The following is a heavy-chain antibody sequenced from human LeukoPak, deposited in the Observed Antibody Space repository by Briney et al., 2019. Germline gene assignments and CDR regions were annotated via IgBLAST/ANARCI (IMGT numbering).Heavy chain of an antibody. CDR1: GYTFTGYY. CDR2: INPNSGGT. D-gene: IGHD3-9*01. J-gene: IGHJ6*03. Sequence: ASVKVSCKASGYTFTGYYMHWVRQAPGQGLEWMGWINPNSGGTNYAQKFQGRVTMTRDTSISTAYMELRRLRSEDTAVYYCARTARLRYFGEYYYMDVWGKGTTVTVSS. V-gene: IGHV1-2*02. CDR3: ARTARLRYFGEYYYMDV.